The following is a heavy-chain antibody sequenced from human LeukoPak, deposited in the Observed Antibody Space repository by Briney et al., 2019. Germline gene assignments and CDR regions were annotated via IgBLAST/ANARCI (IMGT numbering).Heavy chain of an antibody. CDR1: GGSISSYY. Sequence: SETLSLTCTVSGGSISSYYWSWIRHPAGKGLEWIGRIYTSGSTNYNPSLKSRVTMSVDTSKNQFSLKLSSVTAADTAVYYCARASYYYGSGSYNWDWFDPWGQGTLVTVSS. J-gene: IGHJ5*02. V-gene: IGHV4-4*07. CDR3: ARASYYYGSGSYNWDWFDP. CDR2: IYTSGST. D-gene: IGHD3-10*01.